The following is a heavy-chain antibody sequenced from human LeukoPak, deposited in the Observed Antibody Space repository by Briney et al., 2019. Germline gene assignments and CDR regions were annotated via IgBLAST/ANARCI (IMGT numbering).Heavy chain of an antibody. Sequence: ASVKVSCKASGCSFSIYAISWVRQAPGQGLEWMGRIIPILGIANYAQKFQGRVTITADKSTSTAYMDLSSLRSEDTAVYYCARDLPPYYFDYWGQGTLATVSS. J-gene: IGHJ4*02. CDR3: ARDLPPYYFDY. CDR2: IIPILGIA. CDR1: GCSFSIYA. V-gene: IGHV1-69*04.